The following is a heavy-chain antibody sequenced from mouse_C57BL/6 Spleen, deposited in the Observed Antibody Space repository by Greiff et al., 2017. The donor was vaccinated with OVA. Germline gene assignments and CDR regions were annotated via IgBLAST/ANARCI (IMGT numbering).Heavy chain of an antibody. CDR2: IYPGNGDT. V-gene: IGHV1-82*01. CDR3: ATGDYFGRGAMDY. D-gene: IGHD1-1*01. J-gene: IGHJ4*01. CDR1: GYAFSSSC. Sequence: QVQLQQSGPELVKPGASVKISCKASGYAFSSSCMNWVKQRPGQGLEWIGRIYPGNGDTNYNGKFKGKATLTADKSSSTAYMQLSSLTSEDHAVYYFATGDYFGRGAMDYWGQGTSVTVSS.